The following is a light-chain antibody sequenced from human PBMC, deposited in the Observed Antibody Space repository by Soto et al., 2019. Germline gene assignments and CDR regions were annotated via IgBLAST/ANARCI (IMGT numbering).Light chain of an antibody. CDR1: RSDIGSYNS. CDR2: GVT. CDR3: FSYAGSSTWV. J-gene: IGLJ3*02. Sequence: QSVLTQPASVSGPPGQSITISCTGTRSDIGSYNSIAWYQQHPGRAPRVIIFGVTKRPSGISNRFSGSKSGSTASLTISGLQAEDEADYFCFSYAGSSTWVFGGGTQLTVL. V-gene: IGLV2-23*02.